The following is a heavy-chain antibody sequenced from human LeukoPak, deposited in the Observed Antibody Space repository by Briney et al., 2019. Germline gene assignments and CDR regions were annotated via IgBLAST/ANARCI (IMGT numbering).Heavy chain of an antibody. V-gene: IGHV3-23*01. CDR1: GFTFDDYA. Sequence: GGSLRLSCAASGFTFDDYAMHWVRQAPGKGLEWVSGIPGSGGGTYYADSVKGRFTISRDNSKNTLFLQMNSLRAEDTAVYYCAKEVGMIGKPTLDFWGQGTLVTVSS. CDR3: AKEVGMIGKPTLDF. J-gene: IGHJ4*02. CDR2: IPGSGGGT. D-gene: IGHD2-21*01.